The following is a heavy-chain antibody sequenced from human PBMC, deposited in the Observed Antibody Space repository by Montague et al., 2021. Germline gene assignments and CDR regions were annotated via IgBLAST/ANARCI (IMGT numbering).Heavy chain of an antibody. Sequence: SLRLSCAASGFTFSLYSIHWVRQAPGKGLEWISYISSTSTNIYYAASVRGRFTVSRDNAKNSVSLQMNSLRAEDTAVYFCARGHTSGWSGDYWGQGTLVTVSS. CDR1: GFTFSLYS. V-gene: IGHV3-48*01. J-gene: IGHJ4*02. D-gene: IGHD6-19*01. CDR3: ARGHTSGWSGDY. CDR2: ISSTSTNI.